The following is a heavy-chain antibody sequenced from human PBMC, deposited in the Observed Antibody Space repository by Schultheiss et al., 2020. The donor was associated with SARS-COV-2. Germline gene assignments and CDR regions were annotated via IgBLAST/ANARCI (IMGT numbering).Heavy chain of an antibody. CDR2: IYYSGST. CDR3: AREGGSYDHAFDI. Sequence: SQTLSLTCTVSGGSISSSSYYWGWIRQPPGKGLEWIGYIYYSGSTYYNPSLKSRVTISVDTSKNQFSLKLSSVTAADTAVYYCAREGGSYDHAFDIWGQGTMVTVSS. J-gene: IGHJ3*02. D-gene: IGHD1-26*01. V-gene: IGHV4-31*03. CDR1: GGSISSSSYY.